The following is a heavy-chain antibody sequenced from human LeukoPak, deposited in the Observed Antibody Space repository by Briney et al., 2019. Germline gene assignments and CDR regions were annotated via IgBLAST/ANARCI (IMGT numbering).Heavy chain of an antibody. J-gene: IGHJ4*02. V-gene: IGHV4-39*07. CDR1: GGSISSGSYY. CDR2: IYYSGST. CDR3: ARDETYFDY. Sequence: SETLSLTCTVSGGSISSGSYYWGWIRQPPGKGLEWIGSIYYSGSTYYNPSLKSRVTISVDTSKNQFSLKLSSVTAADTAVYYCARDETYFDYWGQGTLVTVSS.